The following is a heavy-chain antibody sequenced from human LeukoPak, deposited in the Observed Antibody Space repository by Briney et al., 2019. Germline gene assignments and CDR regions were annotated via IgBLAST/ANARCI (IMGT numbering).Heavy chain of an antibody. CDR2: IFYIGST. V-gene: IGHV4-59*01. D-gene: IGHD4-17*01. CDR1: GGSISRYY. J-gene: IGHJ4*02. CDR3: ARARHGDYPRGEFDY. Sequence: PSETLSLTCTVSGGSISRYYWSWIRQPPGKGLEWIGYIFYIGSTNYNPSLKSRVTISVGTSKNQFSLNVTSVTAADTAVYYCARARHGDYPRGEFDYWGQGTLVTVSS.